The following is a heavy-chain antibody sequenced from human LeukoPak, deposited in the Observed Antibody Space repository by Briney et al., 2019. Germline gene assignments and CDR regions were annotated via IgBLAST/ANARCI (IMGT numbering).Heavy chain of an antibody. Sequence: PGGSLRLSCAASGFTFSSYSMNWVLQAPGKGLEWVSYIRSRSSYIYYADSVKGRFTMSRDNAKNSLYLQMNSLRVEDTAVYYCARAGPYGSPIYYCYYYYMDVWGKGTTVTVSS. CDR1: GFTFSSYS. CDR2: IRSRSSYI. CDR3: ARAGPYGSPIYYCYYYYMDV. D-gene: IGHD3-10*01. J-gene: IGHJ6*03. V-gene: IGHV3-21*01.